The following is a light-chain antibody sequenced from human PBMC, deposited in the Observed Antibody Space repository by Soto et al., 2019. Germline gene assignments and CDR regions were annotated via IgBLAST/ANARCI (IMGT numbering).Light chain of an antibody. Sequence: AIQLTQSPSSLSASVGDRVTISCRASQGIGNDLAWYQQKPGKAPRLLIFAASNLQSGVPSRFSASGSGTYFTLTITSLQPEDFATYYCQQSYSSPRTFGPGTKVNI. CDR2: AAS. CDR1: QGIGND. CDR3: QQSYSSPRT. J-gene: IGKJ1*01. V-gene: IGKV1-6*01.